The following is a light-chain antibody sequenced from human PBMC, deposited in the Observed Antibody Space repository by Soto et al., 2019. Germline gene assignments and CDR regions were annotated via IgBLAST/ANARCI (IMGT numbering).Light chain of an antibody. J-gene: IGKJ5*01. Sequence: EIVLTQSPATLSLSPGEIATLSCRASQSVGSYLDWYQQKPGQAPRLLIYDASNRATGIPARFSGSGSGTDFTLTISSLEPEDFAVYYCQQRSNWPPITFGQGTRLEIK. CDR2: DAS. V-gene: IGKV3-11*01. CDR1: QSVGSY. CDR3: QQRSNWPPIT.